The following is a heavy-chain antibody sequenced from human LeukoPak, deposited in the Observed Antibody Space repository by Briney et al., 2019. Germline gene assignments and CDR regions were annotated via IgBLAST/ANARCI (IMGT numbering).Heavy chain of an antibody. CDR3: ARGSSSGWPDYFDY. V-gene: IGHV3-74*01. CDR1: GFSLDNYW. D-gene: IGHD6-19*01. Sequence: GGSLRLSCSASGFSLDNYWMHWVRLAPGKGPEWVSRINADGRNTPYAYSVKGRFAISRDNAKNTLYLQMNSLRVDDTAVYFCARGSSSGWPDYFDYWGRGTLVTVSS. CDR2: INADGRNT. J-gene: IGHJ4*02.